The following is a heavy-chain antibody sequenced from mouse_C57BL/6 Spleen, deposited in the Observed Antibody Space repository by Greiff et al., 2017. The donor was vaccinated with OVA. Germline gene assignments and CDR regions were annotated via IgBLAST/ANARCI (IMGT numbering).Heavy chain of an antibody. CDR3: ARKGYDGYNFGFAY. Sequence: QVQLQQPGAELVMPGASVKLSCKASGYTFTSYWMHWVKQRPGQGLEWIGEIDPSDSYTNYNQKFKGKSTLTVDKSSSTAYMQLSSLTSEDSAVYYCARKGYDGYNFGFAYWGQGTLVTVSA. V-gene: IGHV1-69*01. CDR1: GYTFTSYW. D-gene: IGHD2-3*01. CDR2: IDPSDSYT. J-gene: IGHJ3*01.